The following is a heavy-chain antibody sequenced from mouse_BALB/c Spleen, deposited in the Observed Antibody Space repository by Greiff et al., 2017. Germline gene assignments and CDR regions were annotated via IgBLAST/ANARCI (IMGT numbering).Heavy chain of an antibody. CDR1: GYSITSDYA. D-gene: IGHD2-4*01. Sequence: EVKLMESGPGLVKPSQSLSLTCTVTGYSITSDYAWNWIRQFPGNKLEWMGYISYSGSTSYNPSLKSRISITRDTSKNQFFLQLNSVTTEDTATYYCATDYDRYYCAMDYWGQGTSVTVSS. CDR3: ATDYDRYYCAMDY. CDR2: ISYSGST. J-gene: IGHJ4*01. V-gene: IGHV3-2*02.